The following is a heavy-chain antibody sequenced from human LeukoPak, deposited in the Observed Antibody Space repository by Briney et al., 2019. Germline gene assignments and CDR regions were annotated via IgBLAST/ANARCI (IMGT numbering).Heavy chain of an antibody. CDR3: AKDRFPSYYYYYMDV. Sequence: GGSLRLSCAASGFTFSSYAMSWVRQAPGKGLEWVSAISGSGGSTYYADSVKGRFTISRDNSKNTLYLQMNSLRAEDTAVYYCAKDRFPSYYYYYMDVWGKGTTVTVSS. CDR1: GFTFSSYA. V-gene: IGHV3-23*01. D-gene: IGHD3-16*01. J-gene: IGHJ6*03. CDR2: ISGSGGST.